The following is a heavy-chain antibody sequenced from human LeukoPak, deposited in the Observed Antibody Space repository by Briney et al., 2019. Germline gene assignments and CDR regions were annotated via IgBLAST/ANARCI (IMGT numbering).Heavy chain of an antibody. J-gene: IGHJ5*02. V-gene: IGHV4-39*02. CDR1: GGSISSSSYY. CDR3: ARYSYSSGWPNWFDP. CDR2: IYYSGNT. Sequence: PSETLSLTCTVSGGSISSSSYYWAWIRQPPGKGLEWIGTIYYSGNTYYNPSLKSRVTLSVDTSKNHFSLRLSSVTGADTAVYYCARYSYSSGWPNWFDPWGQGTLVTVSS. D-gene: IGHD6-19*01.